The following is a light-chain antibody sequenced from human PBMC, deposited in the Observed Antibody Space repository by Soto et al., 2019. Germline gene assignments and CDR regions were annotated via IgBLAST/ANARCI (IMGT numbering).Light chain of an antibody. V-gene: IGKV3-20*01. CDR3: QGGFT. Sequence: EIVLTQSPGTLSLSPGERATLSCRASQSVSSSYLAWYQQKPGQAPRLLIYGASSRATGIPDRFSGSGSGTDFTLTISRLEPEDFAVYYCQGGFTFGPGTKVDIK. CDR2: GAS. CDR1: QSVSSSY. J-gene: IGKJ3*01.